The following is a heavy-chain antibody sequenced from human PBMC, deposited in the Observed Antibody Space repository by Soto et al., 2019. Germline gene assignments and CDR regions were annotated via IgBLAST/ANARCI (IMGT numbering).Heavy chain of an antibody. CDR2: IIPICGTA. J-gene: IGHJ6*02. V-gene: IGHV1-69*13. D-gene: IGHD2-2*01. CDR1: GGTFSSYA. Sequence: SVKVSCKASGGTFSSYAISWVRQAPGQGLEWMGGIIPICGTANYAQKFQGRVTITADESTSTAYMELSSLRAEDTAVYYCTRELVVPAASSYYYFGMDVWGQGTTVTVSS. CDR3: TRELVVPAASSYYYFGMDV.